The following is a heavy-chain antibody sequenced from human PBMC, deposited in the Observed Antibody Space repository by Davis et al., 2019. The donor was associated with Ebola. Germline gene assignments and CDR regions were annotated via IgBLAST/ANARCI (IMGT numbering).Heavy chain of an antibody. CDR1: GFTFNNYD. CDR2: ISYDGSNQ. V-gene: IGHV3-30*03. CDR3: ARDSSAPTGDGDDFDY. Sequence: PGGSLRLSCAASGFTFNNYDMHWVRQAPGKGLEWVAVISYDGSNQYFADSVKGRFTISRDNAKNSLYLQMNSLRAEDTAVYYCARDSSAPTGDGDDFDYWGQGTLVTVSS. J-gene: IGHJ4*02. D-gene: IGHD7-27*01.